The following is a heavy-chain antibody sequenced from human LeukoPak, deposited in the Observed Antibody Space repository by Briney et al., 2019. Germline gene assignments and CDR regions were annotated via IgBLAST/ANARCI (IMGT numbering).Heavy chain of an antibody. CDR3: ARRITIFGVVIHNWFDP. CDR1: GGSFSGYY. D-gene: IGHD3-3*01. CDR2: INHSGST. V-gene: IGHV4-34*01. J-gene: IGHJ5*02. Sequence: PSETLSLTCAAYGGSFSGYYWSWIRQPPGKGLEWIGEINHSGSTNYNPSLKSRVTTSVDTSKNQFSLKLSSVTAADTAVYYCARRITIFGVVIHNWFDPWGQGTLVTVSS.